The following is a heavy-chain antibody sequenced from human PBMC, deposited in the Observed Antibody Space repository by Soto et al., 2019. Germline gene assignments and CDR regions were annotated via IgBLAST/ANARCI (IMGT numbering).Heavy chain of an antibody. CDR1: GFILNNYA. J-gene: IGHJ3*01. V-gene: IGHV3-23*01. D-gene: IGHD3-16*01. CDR2: IGGTDGDSDGVP. CDR3: VKRVRIWGAFDF. Sequence: VQLLESGGDLVQPGGSLRLSCVASGFILNNYAMSWVRQAPGKGLEWVSNIGGTDGDSDGVPWYEDSVKGRFTISRDSSANTLFLHMCNLSAEDSALYCCVKRVRIWGAFDFWGQGTTVVVSS.